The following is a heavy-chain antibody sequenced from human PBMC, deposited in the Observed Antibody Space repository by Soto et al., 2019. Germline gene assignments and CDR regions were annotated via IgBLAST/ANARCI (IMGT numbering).Heavy chain of an antibody. CDR2: VYYTGTT. CDR1: GGFIGSYH. D-gene: IGHD4-17*01. CDR3: ARDTVLTGMFDF. J-gene: IGHJ4*02. Sequence: QVLLQESGPGQVKPSETLSLTCTVSGGFIGSYHWSWVRQPPGKGLEWIASVYYTGTTNYNPSLGSRVTISIDAPGNRFSMEITSVTAADTAIYYCARDTVLTGMFDFWGQGTLVTVSS. V-gene: IGHV4-59*01.